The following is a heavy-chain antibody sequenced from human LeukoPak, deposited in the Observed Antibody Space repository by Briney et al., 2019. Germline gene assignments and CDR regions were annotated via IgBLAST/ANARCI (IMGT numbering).Heavy chain of an antibody. CDR3: ARGARTYRSGWYYNERGDY. D-gene: IGHD6-19*01. V-gene: IGHV1-2*02. CDR1: GYTFTDHY. CDR2: INPNSDDT. J-gene: IGHJ4*02. Sequence: ASVKVSCKTSGYTFTDHYMHWVRQAPGQGLEWMGWINPNSDDTNFAQKFQARVTVTRDTSTNTVYIELSSLRSDDTAVYYCARGARTYRSGWYYNERGDYWGQGTLVTVSS.